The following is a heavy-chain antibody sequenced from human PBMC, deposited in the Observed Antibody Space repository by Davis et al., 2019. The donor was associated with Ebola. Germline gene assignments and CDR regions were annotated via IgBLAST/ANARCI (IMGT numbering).Heavy chain of an antibody. CDR2: ISSSGGNT. Sequence: GESLKISCAASGFTFSNYAMNWVRQAPGKGLEWVSGISSSGGNTYYADSVNGRFPISTDTSKNTLFLQMNSRRVEDTAVYSCAKVRFAGERVRGISSFDYWGRGTLVTVSS. V-gene: IGHV3-23*01. J-gene: IGHJ4*02. CDR1: GFTFSNYA. CDR3: AKVRFAGERVRGISSFDY. D-gene: IGHD3-10*01.